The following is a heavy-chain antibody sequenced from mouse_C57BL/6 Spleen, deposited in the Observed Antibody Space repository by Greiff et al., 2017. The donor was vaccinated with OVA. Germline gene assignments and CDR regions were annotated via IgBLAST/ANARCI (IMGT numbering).Heavy chain of an antibody. CDR3: TRHDYDYFDY. D-gene: IGHD2-4*01. CDR1: GFTFSSYA. CDR2: ISSGGDYI. Sequence: EVKLEESGEGLVKPGGSLKLSCAASGFTFSSYAMSWVRQTPEKRLEWVAYISSGGDYIYYADTVKGRFTISRDNARNTLYLQMSSLKSEDTAMYYCTRHDYDYFDYWGQGTTLTVSS. J-gene: IGHJ2*01. V-gene: IGHV5S21*01.